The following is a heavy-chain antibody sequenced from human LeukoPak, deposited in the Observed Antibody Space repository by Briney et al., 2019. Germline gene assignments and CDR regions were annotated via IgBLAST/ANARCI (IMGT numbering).Heavy chain of an antibody. J-gene: IGHJ4*02. CDR3: ARANYDILTGYLAPFDY. CDR1: EFPFNGYW. CDR2: INQDGSEK. D-gene: IGHD3-9*01. V-gene: IGHV3-7*01. Sequence: GGSLRLSCAASEFPFNGYWMSWVRQAPGKGLECVANINQDGSEKYYVDSVRGRFTISRDNAKNSLYLQMNNLRLEDTAVYYCARANYDILTGYLAPFDYWGQGTLVTVSS.